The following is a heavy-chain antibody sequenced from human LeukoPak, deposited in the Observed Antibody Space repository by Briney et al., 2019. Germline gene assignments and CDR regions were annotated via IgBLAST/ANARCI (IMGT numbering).Heavy chain of an antibody. D-gene: IGHD3-22*01. V-gene: IGHV3-66*01. CDR2: IYSGGST. CDR3: ARSTYYYDSSGYYYAFDI. Sequence: GGSLRLSCAASGFTFSSYAMSWVRQAPGKGLEWVSVIYSGGSTYYADSVKGRFTISRDNSKNTLYLQMNSLRAEDTAVYYCARSTYYYDSSGYYYAFDIWGQGTMVTVSS. CDR1: GFTFSSYA. J-gene: IGHJ3*02.